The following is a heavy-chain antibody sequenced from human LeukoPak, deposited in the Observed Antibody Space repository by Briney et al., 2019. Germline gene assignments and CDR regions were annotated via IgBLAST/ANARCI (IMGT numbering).Heavy chain of an antibody. CDR2: IYPGDSDT. J-gene: IGHJ5*02. Sequence: GESLKISCKGSGYIFTSSWIGWVRQMPGKGLEWMGIIYPGDSDTRYSPSFQGQVTISADKSISTAYLQWSSLKASDTAMYYCARQISPSAGWFDPWGQGTLVTVSS. D-gene: IGHD2/OR15-2a*01. CDR1: GYIFTSSW. CDR3: ARQISPSAGWFDP. V-gene: IGHV5-51*01.